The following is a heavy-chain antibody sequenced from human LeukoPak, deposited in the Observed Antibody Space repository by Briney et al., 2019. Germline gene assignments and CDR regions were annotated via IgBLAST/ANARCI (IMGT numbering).Heavy chain of an antibody. J-gene: IGHJ3*02. CDR3: ARWRSSGWYRAFDI. Sequence: HPGGSLRLSCAASGFTFSSYAMHWVRQAPAKGLEYVSAISSNGGSTYYANSVKGRFTISRDNSKNTLYLQMGSLRAEDMAVYYCARWRSSGWYRAFDIWGQGTMVTVSS. CDR2: ISSNGGST. D-gene: IGHD6-19*01. V-gene: IGHV3-64*01. CDR1: GFTFSSYA.